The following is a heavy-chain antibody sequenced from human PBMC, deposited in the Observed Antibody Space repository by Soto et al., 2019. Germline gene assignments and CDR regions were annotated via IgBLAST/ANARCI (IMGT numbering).Heavy chain of an antibody. CDR2: ISGSGGSP. CDR1: GFTFSNYA. D-gene: IGHD6-19*01. J-gene: IGHJ4*02. Sequence: GSLRLSCAASGFTFSNYAMNWVRQAPGKGLEWVSTISGSGGSPYYADSVKGRFTISGDNSKNTLYLQMNSLRAGDSAIYYCAKEGTSGLYYFDYWGQGTLVTVSS. CDR3: AKEGTSGLYYFDY. V-gene: IGHV3-23*01.